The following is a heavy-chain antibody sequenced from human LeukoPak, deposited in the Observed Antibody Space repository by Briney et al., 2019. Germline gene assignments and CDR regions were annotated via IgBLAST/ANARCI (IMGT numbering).Heavy chain of an antibody. CDR1: GGTFSSYA. CDR3: ARSIAVAGTGFYYYYGMDV. CDR2: IIPIFGTA. Sequence: GSSVKVSCKASGGTFSSYAISWVRQAPGQGLEWMGGIIPIFGTANYAQKFQGRVTITADESTSTAYMELSSLRSEDTAVYYCARSIAVAGTGFYYYYGMDVWGQGTTVTVSS. V-gene: IGHV1-69*01. J-gene: IGHJ6*02. D-gene: IGHD6-19*01.